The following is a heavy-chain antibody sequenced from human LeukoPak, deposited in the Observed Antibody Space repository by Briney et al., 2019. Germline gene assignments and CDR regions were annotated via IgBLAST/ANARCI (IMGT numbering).Heavy chain of an antibody. CDR3: AKRNTMVRGGPCFDY. V-gene: IGHV3-23*01. CDR1: GFTFSSYA. D-gene: IGHD3-10*01. J-gene: IGHJ4*02. CDR2: IFGNGYTT. Sequence: PGGSLRLSCAASGFTFSSYAMNWVRQAPGKGLEWVSIIFGNGYTTYYADSVKGRFTVSRDNSKDTLYLQMNDLRPDDTAIYYCAKRNTMVRGGPCFDYWGQGLLVTVSS.